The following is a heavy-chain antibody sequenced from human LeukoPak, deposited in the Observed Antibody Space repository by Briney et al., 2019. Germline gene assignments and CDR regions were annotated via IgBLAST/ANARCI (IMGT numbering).Heavy chain of an antibody. D-gene: IGHD3-16*02. J-gene: IGHJ4*02. CDR2: IHHDGRI. CDR3: ARSHDHLWGNYPDY. V-gene: IGHV4/OR15-8*01. CDR1: GGSIDSTNW. Sequence: SETLSLTCDISGGSIDSTNWWNWVRQPPGKGLEWIGEIHHDGRINYNPSLKSRVTLSVDKSKNQFSLRLNSVTAADTATYYCARSHDHLWGNYPDYWGQGTLVTVSS.